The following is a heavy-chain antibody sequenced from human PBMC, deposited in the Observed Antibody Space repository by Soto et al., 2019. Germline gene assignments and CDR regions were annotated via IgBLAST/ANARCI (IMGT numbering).Heavy chain of an antibody. CDR2: ISSSSSTI. CDR3: ARDFRSQYSGSSSFDY. D-gene: IGHD1-26*01. CDR1: GFTFSSYS. V-gene: IGHV3-48*02. Sequence: GGSLRLSCAASGFTFSSYSMNWVRQAPGKGLEWVSYISSSSSTIYYADSVKGRFTISRDNAKNSLYLQMNSLRDEDTAVYYCARDFRSQYSGSSSFDYWGQGTLVTVSS. J-gene: IGHJ4*02.